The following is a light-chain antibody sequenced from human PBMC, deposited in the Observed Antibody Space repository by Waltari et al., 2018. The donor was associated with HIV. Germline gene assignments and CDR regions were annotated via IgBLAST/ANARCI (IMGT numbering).Light chain of an antibody. V-gene: IGKV2-28*01. CDR3: MQGLQIPRT. Sequence: EIILTQSPLSLPVTPGEPASIPCRSNQSLLHSDGYNYLDWYLQKPGQSPQLLIYLRANRASGVPDRFSGSGSGTDFTLKISRVEAEDVGLYYCMQGLQIPRTFGQGTKVEMK. CDR2: LRA. CDR1: QSLLHSDGYNY. J-gene: IGKJ1*01.